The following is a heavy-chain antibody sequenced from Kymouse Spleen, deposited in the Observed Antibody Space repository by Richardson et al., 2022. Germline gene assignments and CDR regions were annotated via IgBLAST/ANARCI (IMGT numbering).Heavy chain of an antibody. J-gene: IGHJ6*02. CDR1: GFTFDDYA. CDR2: ISWNSGSI. CDR3: AKELITIFGVVMSYGMDV. D-gene: IGHD3-3*01. Sequence: EVQLVESGGGLVQPGRSLRLSCAASGFTFDDYAMHWVRQAPGKGLEWVSGISWNSGSIGYADSVKGRFTISRDNAKNSLYLQMNSLRAEDTALYYCAKELITIFGVVMSYGMDVWGQGTTVTVSS. V-gene: IGHV3-9*01.